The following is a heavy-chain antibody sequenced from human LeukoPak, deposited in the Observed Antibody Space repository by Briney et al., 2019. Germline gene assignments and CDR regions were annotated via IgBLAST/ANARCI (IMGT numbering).Heavy chain of an antibody. Sequence: PGASLRLSCAASGFSFSSYAMSWVRQAPGKGLEWVSAISGRGGSTYYADSVKGRFTISRDNSKNTLYLQMNSLRAEDTAVYYCAKDLETPVGATSPEGGQGTLVTVSS. CDR3: AKDLETPVGATSPE. D-gene: IGHD1-26*01. CDR1: GFSFSSYA. CDR2: ISGRGGST. V-gene: IGHV3-23*01. J-gene: IGHJ4*02.